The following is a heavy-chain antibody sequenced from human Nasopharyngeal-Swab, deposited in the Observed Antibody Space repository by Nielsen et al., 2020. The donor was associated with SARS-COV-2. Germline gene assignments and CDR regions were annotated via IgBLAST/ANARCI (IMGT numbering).Heavy chain of an antibody. D-gene: IGHD3-16*02. J-gene: IGHJ4*02. Sequence: SVKVSCKASGGTFSSYAISWVRQAPGQGLEWMGGIIPIFGTANYAQKFQGRVTITADKSTSTAYMELSSLRSEDTAVYYCARNPVDYEYVWGSYRYRTFDYWGQGTLVTVTS. CDR2: IIPIFGTA. CDR1: GGTFSSYA. CDR3: ARNPVDYEYVWGSYRYRTFDY. V-gene: IGHV1-69*06.